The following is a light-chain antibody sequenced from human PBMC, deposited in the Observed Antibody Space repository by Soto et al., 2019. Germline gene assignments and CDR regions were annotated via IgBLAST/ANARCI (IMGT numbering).Light chain of an antibody. Sequence: DIVMTQSPDSLAVSLGERATINCKSSQSVFYRSKSKNCLAWYQQKPGQPPKLLIYWASTRESGVPDRFSGSGSGTDFALTISSLQAEDVAVYYCQQYYCSPSTFGQGTRLEIK. J-gene: IGKJ5*01. CDR1: QSVFYRSKSKNC. V-gene: IGKV4-1*01. CDR3: QQYYCSPST. CDR2: WAS.